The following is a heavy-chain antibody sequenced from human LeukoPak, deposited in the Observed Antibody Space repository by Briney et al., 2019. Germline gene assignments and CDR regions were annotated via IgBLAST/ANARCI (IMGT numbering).Heavy chain of an antibody. CDR2: IYYSGST. V-gene: IGHV4-59*01. Sequence: SETLSLTCTVSGGSISSYYWSWIRQPPGKGLEWIGYIYYSGSTNCNPSLKSRVTISVDTSKNQFSLKLSSVTAADTAVYYCARDAGYYGSGSLDVWGKGTTVTVSS. CDR1: GGSISSYY. D-gene: IGHD3-10*01. J-gene: IGHJ6*04. CDR3: ARDAGYYGSGSLDV.